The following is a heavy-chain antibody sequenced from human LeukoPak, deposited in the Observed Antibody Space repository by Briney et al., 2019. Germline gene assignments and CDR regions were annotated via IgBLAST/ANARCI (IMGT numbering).Heavy chain of an antibody. Sequence: ARSLRLSCAAAGFTFSSYSMNWVRQAPGKWLEWVSSISSSSSHKYYADSVRGSFTISRDNAKNSLYLQMNSLRAEDTAVYYCTRAPLFGQYQPDHWGQGTLVTVSS. V-gene: IGHV3-21*01. D-gene: IGHD2-2*01. CDR3: TRAPLFGQYQPDH. CDR2: ISSSSSHK. J-gene: IGHJ5*02. CDR1: GFTFSSYS.